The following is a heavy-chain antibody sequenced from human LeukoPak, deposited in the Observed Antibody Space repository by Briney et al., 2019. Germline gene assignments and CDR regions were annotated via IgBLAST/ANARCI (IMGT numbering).Heavy chain of an antibody. CDR3: ARGDPAEVPTDSAPGYFRL. D-gene: IGHD3-16*01. V-gene: IGHV4-59*01. J-gene: IGHJ1*01. CDR2: IYYTGST. Sequence: SETLSLTCTFSVVSISSYYWNWIRQPPGKGLQWIGYIYYTGSTNYNFSLKSRVTISLDTSKNQFSLRLTSVTAADTAVYFCARGDPAEVPTDSAPGYFRLWGKGPLVTVSP. CDR1: VVSISSYY.